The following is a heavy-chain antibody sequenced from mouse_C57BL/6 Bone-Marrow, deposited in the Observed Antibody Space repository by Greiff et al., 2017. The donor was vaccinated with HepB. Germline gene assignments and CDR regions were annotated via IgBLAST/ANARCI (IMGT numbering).Heavy chain of an antibody. Sequence: EVKLVESGGGLVQPGGSLKLSCAASGFTFSDYYMYWVRQTPEKRLEWVAYISNGGGSTYYPDTVKGRFTISRDNAKNTLYLQMSRLKSDDTAMDYCARPGLRYWYFDVWGTVTTVTVSS. CDR2: ISNGGGST. CDR1: GFTFSDYY. V-gene: IGHV5-12*01. CDR3: ARPGLRYWYFDV. J-gene: IGHJ1*03. D-gene: IGHD3-1*01.